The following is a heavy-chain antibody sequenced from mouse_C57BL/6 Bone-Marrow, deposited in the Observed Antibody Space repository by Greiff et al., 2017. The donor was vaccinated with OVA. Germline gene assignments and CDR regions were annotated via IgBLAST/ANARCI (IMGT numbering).Heavy chain of an antibody. CDR2: IYPRSGNT. CDR3: VYSNLWAMDY. Sequence: VQLQQSGAELARPGASVKLSCTASGYTFTSYGISWVKQRTGQGLEWIGEIYPRSGNTYYNEKFKGKDTLTADKSSSTAYMELRSLTSEDSAVDFCVYSNLWAMDYWGQGTSVTVSS. CDR1: GYTFTSYG. D-gene: IGHD2-5*01. V-gene: IGHV1-81*01. J-gene: IGHJ4*01.